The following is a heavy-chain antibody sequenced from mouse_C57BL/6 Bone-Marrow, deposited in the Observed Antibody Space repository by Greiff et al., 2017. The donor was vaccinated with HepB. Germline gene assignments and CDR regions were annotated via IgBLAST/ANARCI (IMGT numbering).Heavy chain of an antibody. Sequence: VQLQQSGPVLVKPGASVKMSCKASGYTFTDYYMNWVKQSHGKSLEWIGVINPYNGGTSYNQKFKGKATLTVDKSSSTAYMELNILTSEDSAVYYCARRGYYYGSSYPYWYFDVWGTGTTVTVSS. CDR3: ARRGYYYGSSYPYWYFDV. D-gene: IGHD1-1*01. V-gene: IGHV1-19*01. J-gene: IGHJ1*03. CDR1: GYTFTDYY. CDR2: INPYNGGT.